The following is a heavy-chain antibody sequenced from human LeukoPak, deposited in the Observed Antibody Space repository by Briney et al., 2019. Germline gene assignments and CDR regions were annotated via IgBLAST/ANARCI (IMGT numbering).Heavy chain of an antibody. D-gene: IGHD1-7*01. CDR2: IWYDGSNK. CDR3: ARDNSITGTTENYYYYGMDV. Sequence: HPGGSLRLSCAASGFTFSSYGMHWVRQAPGKGLEWVAVIWYDGSNKYYADSVKGRFTISRDNSKNTLYLQMNSLRAEDTAAYYCARDNSITGTTENYYYYGMDVWGQGTTVTVSS. CDR1: GFTFSSYG. V-gene: IGHV3-33*01. J-gene: IGHJ6*02.